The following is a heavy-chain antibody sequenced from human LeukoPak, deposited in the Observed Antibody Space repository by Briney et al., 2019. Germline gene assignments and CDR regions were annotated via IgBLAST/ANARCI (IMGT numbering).Heavy chain of an antibody. CDR1: GFTFDTYI. Sequence: GSLRLSCAASGFTFDTYIMHWVRQAPGKGLEWVAVISHDGTNKYYADSVKGRFTISRDNSKNTLYLQMDSLRAEDTAVYSRTGGPAGYPLIWGQGTLVIVSS. CDR3: TGGPAGYPLI. J-gene: IGHJ4*02. CDR2: ISHDGTNK. V-gene: IGHV3-30-3*01. D-gene: IGHD6-25*01.